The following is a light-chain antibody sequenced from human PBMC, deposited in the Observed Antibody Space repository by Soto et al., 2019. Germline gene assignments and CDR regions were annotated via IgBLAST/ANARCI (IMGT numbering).Light chain of an antibody. Sequence: QSALTQPASVSGSPGQSITISCTGTGSDVGGSNSVSWYQQHPGKAPKLMIYDVSNWPSGVSNRFSGSKSGNTASLTISGLHAEDDAGYYCSSYTTSSAPQVVFGGGTKLTVL. CDR3: SSYTTSSAPQVV. CDR2: DVS. V-gene: IGLV2-14*01. CDR1: GSDVGGSNS. J-gene: IGLJ2*01.